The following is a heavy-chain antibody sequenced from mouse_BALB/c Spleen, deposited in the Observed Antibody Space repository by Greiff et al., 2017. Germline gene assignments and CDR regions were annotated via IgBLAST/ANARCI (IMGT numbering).Heavy chain of an antibody. CDR2: IYPGSGST. CDR3: TTVGEGWFAY. D-gene: IGHD1-1*01. CDR1: GYTFTSYW. J-gene: IGHJ3*01. V-gene: IGHV1S22*01. Sequence: LQQPGSELVRPGASVKLSCKASGYTFTSYWMHWVKQRHGQGLEWIGNIYPGSGSTNYDEKFKSKGTLTVDTSSSTAYMHLSSLTSEDSAVYYCTTVGEGWFAYWGQGTLVTVSA.